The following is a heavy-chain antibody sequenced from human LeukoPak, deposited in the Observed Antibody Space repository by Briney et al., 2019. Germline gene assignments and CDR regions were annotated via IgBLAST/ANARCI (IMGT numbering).Heavy chain of an antibody. J-gene: IGHJ3*02. CDR3: ARWYSGSYRDAFDI. D-gene: IGHD1-26*01. V-gene: IGHV1-2*02. CDR2: INPNSGGT. Sequence: ASVKVSCKASGYTFTDYYMHWVRQAPGQGLEWMGWINPNSGGTNYAQKFQGRVTMTRDTSISTAYMELSRLRSDDTAVYYCARWYSGSYRDAFDIWGQGTMVTVSS. CDR1: GYTFTDYY.